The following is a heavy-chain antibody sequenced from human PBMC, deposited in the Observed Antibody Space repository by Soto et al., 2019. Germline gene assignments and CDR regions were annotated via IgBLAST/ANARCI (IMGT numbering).Heavy chain of an antibody. V-gene: IGHV3-7*01. Sequence: EGSLRLSCAASGFTFSSYWMSWVRQAPGKGLEWVANIKQDGSEKYYVDSVKGRFTISRDNAKNSLYLQMNSLRAEDTAVYYCATPAGEAVYCSSTSCYYSWGQGTLVTVSS. CDR3: ATPAGEAVYCSSTSCYYS. CDR2: IKQDGSEK. J-gene: IGHJ4*02. CDR1: GFTFSSYW. D-gene: IGHD2-2*01.